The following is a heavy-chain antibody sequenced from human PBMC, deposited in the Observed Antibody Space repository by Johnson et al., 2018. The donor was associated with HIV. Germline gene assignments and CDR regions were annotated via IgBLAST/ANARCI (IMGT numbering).Heavy chain of an antibody. V-gene: IGHV3-15*01. Sequence: VQLVESGGGLVQPGGSLRLSCAAFGFTVSSNYMSWVRQAPGKGLEWVGRLKSRADGGTTDYAVSVKDRFTILRDDSKNTLYLQMSSLRTEDAGVYYCTTEGDAFDIWGQGTMVTVSS. J-gene: IGHJ3*02. CDR3: TTEGDAFDI. CDR2: LKSRADGGTT. CDR1: GFTVSSNY.